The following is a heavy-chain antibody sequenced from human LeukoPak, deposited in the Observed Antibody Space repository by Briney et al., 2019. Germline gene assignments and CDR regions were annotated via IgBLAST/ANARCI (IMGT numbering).Heavy chain of an antibody. CDR1: GFTFSSYS. V-gene: IGHV3-21*01. D-gene: IGHD1-26*01. J-gene: IGHJ4*02. Sequence: GGSLRLSCAASGFTFSSYSMNWVRQAPGKGLEWVSSISSSSSYIYYADSVKGRFTISRDNAKNSLYLQMNSLRAEDTAVYYCASLIGGNRNYWGQGTLVTVSS. CDR3: ASLIGGNRNY. CDR2: ISSSSSYI.